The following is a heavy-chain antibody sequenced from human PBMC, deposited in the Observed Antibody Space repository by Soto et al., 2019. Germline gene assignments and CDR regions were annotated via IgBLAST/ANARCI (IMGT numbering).Heavy chain of an antibody. Sequence: SQTLSLTCTVSVVSISSSNYYWGGIRQPPGKGLEWIGSIYYSATTYYNPSLKSRVTISVDTCKNQFSLKLSSVTAADTAFYSCGRHGSSGWFVYYWGQGTLVTVSS. CDR3: GRHGSSGWFVYY. CDR1: VVSISSSNYY. V-gene: IGHV4-39*01. D-gene: IGHD6-19*01. J-gene: IGHJ4*02. CDR2: IYYSATT.